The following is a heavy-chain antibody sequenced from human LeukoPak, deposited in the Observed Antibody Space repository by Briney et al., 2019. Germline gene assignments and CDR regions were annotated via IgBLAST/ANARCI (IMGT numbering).Heavy chain of an antibody. Sequence: SVKVSCKSSGFTFTDEYIHWVRQAPGQGLEWMGRIIPILGIANYAQKFQGRVTITADKSTSTAYMELSSLRSEDTAVYYCARHYYDSSGYYGGGYWGQGTLVTVSS. V-gene: IGHV1-69*02. CDR3: ARHYYDSSGYYGGGY. CDR2: IIPILGIA. D-gene: IGHD3-22*01. CDR1: GFTFTDEY. J-gene: IGHJ4*02.